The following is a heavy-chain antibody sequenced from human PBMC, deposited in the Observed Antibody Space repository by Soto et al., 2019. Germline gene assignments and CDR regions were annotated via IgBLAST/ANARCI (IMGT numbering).Heavy chain of an antibody. CDR2: ISGSGGST. Sequence: SGGSLRLSCAASGFTFSSYAMSWVRQAPGKGLEWVSAISGSGGSTYYADSVKGRFTISRDNSKNTLYLQMNSLRAEDTAVYYCATDRSVAATENYYYGMDVWGQGTTVTVSS. V-gene: IGHV3-23*01. CDR1: GFTFSSYA. J-gene: IGHJ6*02. D-gene: IGHD2-15*01. CDR3: ATDRSVAATENYYYGMDV.